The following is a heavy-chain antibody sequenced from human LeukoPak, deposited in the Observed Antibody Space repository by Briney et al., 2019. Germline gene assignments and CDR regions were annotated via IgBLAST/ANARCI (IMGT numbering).Heavy chain of an antibody. V-gene: IGHV4-34*01. CDR2: INHSGST. CDR1: GGSFSGYY. J-gene: IGHJ3*02. Sequence: SETLSLTCAVYGGSFSGYYWSWIRQPPGKGLEWIGEINHSGSTNYNPSLKSRVTISVDTSKNHLSLKLSSVTAADTAVYYCATSPLRYFDWSGVFDIWGQGTMVTVSS. CDR3: ATSPLRYFDWSGVFDI. D-gene: IGHD3-9*01.